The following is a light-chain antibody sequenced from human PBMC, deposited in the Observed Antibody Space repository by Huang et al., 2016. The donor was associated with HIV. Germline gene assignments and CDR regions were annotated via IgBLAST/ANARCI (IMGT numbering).Light chain of an antibody. V-gene: IGKV3-15*01. Sequence: EIVMTQSPATLSVSPGERATLSCRASQSVSSNLAWYQQKPGQAPRLLIYGASTRATGIPARFSGSWSGTEFTLTISSLQSEDFAVYYCQQYNNWRGTFGQGTKVEIK. CDR3: QQYNNWRGT. CDR1: QSVSSN. CDR2: GAS. J-gene: IGKJ1*01.